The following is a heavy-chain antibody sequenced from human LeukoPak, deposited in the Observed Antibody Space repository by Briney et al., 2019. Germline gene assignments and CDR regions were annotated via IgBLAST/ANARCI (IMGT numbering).Heavy chain of an antibody. V-gene: IGHV3-21*01. J-gene: IGHJ4*02. CDR1: GFTFSSYS. Sequence: GGSLRLSCAASGFTFSSYSMNWVRQAPGKGLEWVSCISSSSGYIYYADSVKGRFTISGDDAKSSLYLQMNSLRAEDTAVYYCARDRSGSPNDCWGQGTLVTVSS. CDR3: ARDRSGSPNDC. D-gene: IGHD1-26*01. CDR2: ISSSSGYI.